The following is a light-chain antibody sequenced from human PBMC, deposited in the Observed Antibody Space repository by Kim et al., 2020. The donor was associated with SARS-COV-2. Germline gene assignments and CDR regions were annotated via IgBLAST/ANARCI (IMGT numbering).Light chain of an antibody. V-gene: IGKV1-9*01. CDR1: QGISSY. CDR3: QQLNSFPRT. CDR2: AAS. J-gene: IGKJ4*01. Sequence: ASVGDRFTITYRASQGISSYLAWYQQKPGKAPDLLIYAASTLQSGVPSRFSGSGSGTAFTLTISSLQPEDSATYYCQQLNSFPRTFGGGTKVDIK.